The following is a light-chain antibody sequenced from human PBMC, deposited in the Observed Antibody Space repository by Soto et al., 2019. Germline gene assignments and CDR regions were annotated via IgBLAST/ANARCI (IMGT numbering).Light chain of an antibody. CDR1: SSNIGAGYD. J-gene: IGLJ3*02. CDR3: QSYDSSMSGV. V-gene: IGLV1-40*01. CDR2: GNS. Sequence: QSVLTQPPSVSGAPGQRVTISCTGSSSNIGAGYDVHWYQQLPGTAPKLLIYGNSNRPSGVPERFSGSKSGTSASLAITGLQAEDEADYYCQSYDSSMSGVFGGGTKFTVL.